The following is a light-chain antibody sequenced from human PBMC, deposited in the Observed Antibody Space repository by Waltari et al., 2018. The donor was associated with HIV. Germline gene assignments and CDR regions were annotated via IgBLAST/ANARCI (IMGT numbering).Light chain of an antibody. V-gene: IGLV1-44*01. Sequence: QSVLTQPPSASGTPGQRVAISCSGSSSNIGSNTITWYQQLSGTAPKLLINSNNQRPSGVPDRCSGSKSGTSGSLAISGLQSEDEADYYCAAWDDNRNAVVFGGGTKLTVL. CDR2: SNN. CDR3: AAWDDNRNAVV. J-gene: IGLJ2*01. CDR1: SSNIGSNT.